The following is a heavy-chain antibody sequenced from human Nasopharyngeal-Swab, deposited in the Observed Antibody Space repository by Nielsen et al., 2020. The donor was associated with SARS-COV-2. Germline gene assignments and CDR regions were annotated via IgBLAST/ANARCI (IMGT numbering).Heavy chain of an antibody. CDR2: IYYSGST. CDR3: ARVFWFPYYMDV. Sequence: WIRQPPGKGLEWIGYIYYSGSTNYNPPLKSRVTISVDTSKNQFSLKLSSVTAADTAVYYCARVFWFPYYMDVWGKGTTVTVSS. V-gene: IGHV4-59*01. J-gene: IGHJ6*03. D-gene: IGHD3-3*01.